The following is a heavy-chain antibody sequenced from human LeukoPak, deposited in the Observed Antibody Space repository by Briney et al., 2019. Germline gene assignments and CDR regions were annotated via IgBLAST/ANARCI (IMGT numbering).Heavy chain of an antibody. D-gene: IGHD2-2*02. CDR3: ARDAPKYCSSTSCYRPGQWELPGAFDI. CDR2: INPNSGGT. J-gene: IGHJ3*02. Sequence: GASVKVSCKASGYTFTGYQMHWVRQAPGQGLEWMGWINPNSGGTNYAQKFQGRVTMTRDTSISTAYMELSRLRSDDTAVYYCARDAPKYCSSTSCYRPGQWELPGAFDIWGQGTTVTVSS. CDR1: GYTFTGYQ. V-gene: IGHV1-2*02.